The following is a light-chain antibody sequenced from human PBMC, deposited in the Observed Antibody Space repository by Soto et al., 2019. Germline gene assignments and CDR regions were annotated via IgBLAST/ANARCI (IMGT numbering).Light chain of an antibody. V-gene: IGLV2-11*01. Sequence: QSVLTQPRSVSGSPGQSVTISCTGTSSDVGGYNHVSWYQQHPGKAPKLMIYNVSERPSGVPDRFSGSKSDNTASLTISGLQAEDEADYYCCSYAGSYTYVFGTGTKVTVL. CDR1: SSDVGGYNH. CDR3: CSYAGSYTYV. J-gene: IGLJ1*01. CDR2: NVS.